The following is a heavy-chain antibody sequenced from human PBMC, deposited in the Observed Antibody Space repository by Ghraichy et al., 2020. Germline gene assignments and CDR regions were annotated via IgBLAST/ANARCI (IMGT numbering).Heavy chain of an antibody. D-gene: IGHD2-21*02. CDR3: ARGSDGDLDC. V-gene: IGHV7-4-1*02. J-gene: IGHJ4*02. Sequence: ASVKVSCKASGYTFTHYAINWVRQAPGQGLEWMGWINTNTEKPAYAQVFTGRFVFSLDTFDNTAYLQISTLKAEDTAVYYCARGSDGDLDCWGQGTLVSVAP. CDR1: GYTFTHYA. CDR2: INTNTEKP.